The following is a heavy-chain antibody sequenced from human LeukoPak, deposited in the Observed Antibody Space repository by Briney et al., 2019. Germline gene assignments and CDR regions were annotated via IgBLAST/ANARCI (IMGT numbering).Heavy chain of an antibody. CDR2: IYFSGNT. V-gene: IGHV4-39*01. Sequence: SGTLSLTCSVSGGSISSSGYYWGWIRQPPGKGLEWIGSIYFSGNTYYSPSLKSRVIISVDTSKNQLSLKLSSVTAADTAVYYCARHAYCGGDCFGGAFEIWGQGTMVTVSS. CDR1: GGSISSSGYY. D-gene: IGHD2-21*02. CDR3: ARHAYCGGDCFGGAFEI. J-gene: IGHJ3*02.